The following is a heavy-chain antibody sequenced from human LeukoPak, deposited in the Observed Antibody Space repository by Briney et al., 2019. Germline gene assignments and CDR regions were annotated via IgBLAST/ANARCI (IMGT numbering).Heavy chain of an antibody. CDR1: GYTFTGYY. D-gene: IGHD3-16*01. J-gene: IGHJ4*02. CDR3: AASTAVEGEFDY. CDR2: INPNSGGT. Sequence: ASVKVSCKASGYTFTGYYMHWVRQAPGQGLEWMGWINPNSGGTNYAQKFQGGVTMTRDTSISTAYMELSRLRSDDTAVYYCAASTAVEGEFDYWGQGTLVTVSS. V-gene: IGHV1-2*02.